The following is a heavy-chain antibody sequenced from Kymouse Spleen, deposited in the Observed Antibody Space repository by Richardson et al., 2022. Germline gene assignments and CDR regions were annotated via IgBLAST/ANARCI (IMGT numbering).Heavy chain of an antibody. V-gene: IGHV4-34*01. CDR2: INHSGST. J-gene: IGHJ6*02. Sequence: QVQLQQWGAGLLKPSETLSLTCAVYGGSFSGYYWSWIRQPPGKGLEWIGEINHSGSTNYNPSLKSRVTISVDTSKNQFSLKLSSVTAADTAVYYCARGSIAARPMDVWGQGTTVTVSS. D-gene: IGHD6-6*01. CDR1: GGSFSGYY. CDR3: ARGSIAARPMDV.